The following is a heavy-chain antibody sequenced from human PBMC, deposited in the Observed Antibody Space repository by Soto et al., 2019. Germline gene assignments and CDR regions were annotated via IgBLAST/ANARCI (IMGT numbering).Heavy chain of an antibody. CDR3: ARLRWELPPNLDY. CDR1: AGSISSSTYY. Sequence: QLQLQESGPGLVKPSETLSLTCTVSAGSISSSTYYWGWIRQPPGKGLEWIGSFYYSGSTYYNPSLKSRVTLHVDPSKHQFSLKLSSVTAADTAVYYCARLRWELPPNLDYWGQGTLVTVSS. J-gene: IGHJ4*02. D-gene: IGHD1-26*01. V-gene: IGHV4-39*01. CDR2: FYYSGST.